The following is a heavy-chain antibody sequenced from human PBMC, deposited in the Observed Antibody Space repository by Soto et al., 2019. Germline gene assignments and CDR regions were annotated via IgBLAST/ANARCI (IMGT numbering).Heavy chain of an antibody. CDR1: GYTFTSYG. CDR2: ISAYNGNT. J-gene: IGHJ6*03. D-gene: IGHD3-3*01. CDR3: ARDYDLHRSPGYYYYYMDV. Sequence: ASVKVSCKASGYTFTSYGISWVRQAPGQGLEWMGWISAYNGNTNYAQKLQGRVTMTTDTSTSTAYMELRSLRSDDTAVYYCARDYDLHRSPGYYYYYMDVWGKGTTVTVSS. V-gene: IGHV1-18*01.